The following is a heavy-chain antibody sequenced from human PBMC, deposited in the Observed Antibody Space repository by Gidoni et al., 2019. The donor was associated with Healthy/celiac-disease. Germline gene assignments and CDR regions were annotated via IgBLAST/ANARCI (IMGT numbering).Heavy chain of an antibody. CDR1: GFTWSSDR. V-gene: IGHV3-21*01. CDR2: IISSSSSI. J-gene: IGHJ5*02. D-gene: IGHD6-6*01. Sequence: EVQRVGSGGGLVQPGGSLRLSCAAPGFTWSSDRLTWVRRAPGEGPEWGSSIISSSSSISYADSVKGRFTISRANAKHSLYLQMNSLRAEDTAVYYCARDMDVGQLVLGWFDPWGQGTPVTVSS. CDR3: ARDMDVGQLVLGWFDP.